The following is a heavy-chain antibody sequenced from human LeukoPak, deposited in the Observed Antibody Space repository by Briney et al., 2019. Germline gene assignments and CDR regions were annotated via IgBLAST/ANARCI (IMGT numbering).Heavy chain of an antibody. J-gene: IGHJ4*02. D-gene: IGHD2-21*02. CDR1: GFTFSSYA. Sequence: GESLRLSCIASGFTFSSYAMSWVRQAPGKGLEWVSAISGSGGSTYYADSVKGRFTISRDNSKNTLYLQMNSLRAEDTAVYYCAKGYVVVTAKVDYWGQGTLVTVSS. V-gene: IGHV3-23*01. CDR2: ISGSGGST. CDR3: AKGYVVVTAKVDY.